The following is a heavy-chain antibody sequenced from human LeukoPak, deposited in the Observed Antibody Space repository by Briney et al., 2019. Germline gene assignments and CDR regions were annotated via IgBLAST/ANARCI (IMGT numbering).Heavy chain of an antibody. CDR3: ADSNYWYPVDY. CDR1: GFTFSSYA. V-gene: IGHV3-23*01. Sequence: GGSLRLSCAASGFTFSSYAMRWVRQAPGKALEWVSSITGSGDSTYYADSVKGRFTISRDNSKNTLYLEMNSLRAEDTALYYCADSNYWYPVDYWGQGTLVTVSS. J-gene: IGHJ4*02. D-gene: IGHD4-11*01. CDR2: ITGSGDST.